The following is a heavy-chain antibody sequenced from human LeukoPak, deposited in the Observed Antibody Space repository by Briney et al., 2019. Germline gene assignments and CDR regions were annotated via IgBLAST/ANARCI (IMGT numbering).Heavy chain of an antibody. D-gene: IGHD3-10*01. CDR3: ARVRYWLGGGVDY. V-gene: IGHV4-30-4*01. CDR1: GGSISSGDYY. Sequence: SETLSLTCTVSGGSISSGDYYWSWIRQPPGKGLEWIGYIYYSGSTYYNPSLKSRVTISVATSKNQFSLKLSSVTAADTAVYYCARVRYWLGGGVDYWGQGTLVTVSS. J-gene: IGHJ4*02. CDR2: IYYSGST.